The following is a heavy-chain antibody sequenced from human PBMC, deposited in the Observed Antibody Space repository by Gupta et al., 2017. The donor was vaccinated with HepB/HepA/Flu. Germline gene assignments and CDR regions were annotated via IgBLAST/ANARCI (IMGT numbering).Heavy chain of an antibody. Sequence: QVQLQQWGAGLLKPSETLSLTCAVYGGSFSGYYWSWIRQPPGKGLEWIGEINHSGSTNYNPSLKSRVTISVDTSKNQFSLKLSSVTAADTAVYYCARGRGLWFGELLYNWFDPWGQGTLVTVSS. J-gene: IGHJ5*02. CDR1: GGSFSGYY. D-gene: IGHD3-10*01. CDR2: INHSGST. CDR3: ARGRGLWFGELLYNWFDP. V-gene: IGHV4-34*01.